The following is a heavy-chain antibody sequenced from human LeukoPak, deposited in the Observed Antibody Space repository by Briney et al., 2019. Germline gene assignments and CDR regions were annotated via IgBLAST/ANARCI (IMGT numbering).Heavy chain of an antibody. CDR2: ISAYNGNT. CDR3: ARDHNYGSGSYPDYYYYYGMDV. CDR1: GYTFTSYG. Sequence: ASVKVSCKASGYTFTSYGISWVRQAPGQGLEWMGWISAYNGNTNYAQKLQGRVTMTTDTSTSTAYMELRSLRSDDTAVYYCARDHNYGSGSYPDYYYYYGMDVWGQGTTVTVSS. V-gene: IGHV1-18*01. J-gene: IGHJ6*02. D-gene: IGHD3-10*01.